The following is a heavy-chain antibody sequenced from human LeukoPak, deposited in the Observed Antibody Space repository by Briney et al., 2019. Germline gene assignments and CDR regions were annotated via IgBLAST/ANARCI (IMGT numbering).Heavy chain of an antibody. CDR1: GYSFSSYW. D-gene: IGHD6-13*01. CDR2: TYPVNSGT. CDR3: ARSSSSWYSGFDY. Sequence: GESLKISCKASGYSFSSYWIGWVRQMPGKGLEWMGITYPVNSGTRYSPSFQGQVTISADKSISTAHLQWSSLKASDTAMYYCARSSSSWYSGFDYWGQGTLVTVSS. V-gene: IGHV5-51*01. J-gene: IGHJ4*02.